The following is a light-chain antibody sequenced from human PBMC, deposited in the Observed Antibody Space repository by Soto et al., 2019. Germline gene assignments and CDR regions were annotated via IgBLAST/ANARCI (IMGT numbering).Light chain of an antibody. V-gene: IGKV3-15*01. Sequence: EIVFTQSPGTLSLSPVERATLSCRTSESVNTKVAWYQQKSGQAPRLLIYGASTRATGIPDRFSGSGSGTEFTLTISSLQSEDFAVYYCQQCNNWPLTFGGGTKVDIK. CDR3: QQCNNWPLT. CDR2: GAS. J-gene: IGKJ4*01. CDR1: ESVNTK.